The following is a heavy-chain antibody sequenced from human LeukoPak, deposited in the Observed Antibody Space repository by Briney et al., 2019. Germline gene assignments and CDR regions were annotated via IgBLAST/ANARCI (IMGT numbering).Heavy chain of an antibody. CDR1: GVTFSSYA. D-gene: IGHD4-17*01. Sequence: GGSLRLSCAASGVTFSSYAMSWVRQAPGKGLEWVSAISGSGGSTYYADSVKGRFTISRDNSKNTLYLQMNSLRAEDTAVYYCAKDYDYGDYVDYWGQGTLVTVSS. J-gene: IGHJ4*02. CDR3: AKDYDYGDYVDY. V-gene: IGHV3-23*01. CDR2: ISGSGGST.